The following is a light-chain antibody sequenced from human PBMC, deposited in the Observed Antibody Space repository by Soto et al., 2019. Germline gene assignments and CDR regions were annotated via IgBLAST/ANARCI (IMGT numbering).Light chain of an antibody. CDR3: QSCDSSSQV. J-gene: IGLJ2*01. CDR1: SGSIANNY. CDR2: EDN. V-gene: IGLV6-57*04. Sequence: NFLLTQPHSVSESPGKTVTISCTRSSGSIANNYVQWYQQRPGSAPTTVIHEDNQRPPGVPDRFSGSIDSSSNSASLTISGLKTDDEADYYCQSCDSSSQVFGGGTKLTVL.